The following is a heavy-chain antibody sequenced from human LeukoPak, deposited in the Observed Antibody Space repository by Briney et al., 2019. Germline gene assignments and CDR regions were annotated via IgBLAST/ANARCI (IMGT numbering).Heavy chain of an antibody. Sequence: LRLSCAASGFTFSSYAMSWVRQAPGKGLEWIGYIYYSGSTYYNPSLKSRVTISVDTSKNQFSLRLSSVTAADTAVYYCARAIGDYPDYYYGMDVWGQGTTVTVSS. CDR1: GFTFSSYA. CDR2: IYYSGST. V-gene: IGHV4-30-4*08. D-gene: IGHD4-17*01. J-gene: IGHJ6*02. CDR3: ARAIGDYPDYYYGMDV.